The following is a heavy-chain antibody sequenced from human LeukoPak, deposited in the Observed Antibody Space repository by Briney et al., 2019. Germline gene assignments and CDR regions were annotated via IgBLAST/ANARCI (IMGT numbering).Heavy chain of an antibody. D-gene: IGHD6-13*01. J-gene: IGHJ5*02. CDR2: IYGSGGRT. CDR1: GFTFSSYA. Sequence: GGSLRLSCAVSGFTFSSYAMSWVRQAPGKGLEWVSSIYGSGGRTYYADSVKGRFNISRDNSKNTLDLQMNSLRAEDTAVYYCARRRKIAAAGTSPSCWFDPWGQGTLVTVSS. CDR3: ARRRKIAAAGTSPSCWFDP. V-gene: IGHV3-23*01.